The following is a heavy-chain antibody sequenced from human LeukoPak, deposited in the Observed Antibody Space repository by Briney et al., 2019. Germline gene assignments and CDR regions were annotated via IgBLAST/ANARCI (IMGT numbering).Heavy chain of an antibody. D-gene: IGHD6-13*01. CDR3: ARNLIAAAEAGY. CDR2: FDPEDGET. J-gene: IGHJ4*02. CDR1: GYTLTELS. Sequence: ASVKVSCKVSGYTLTELSMHWVRQAPGKGLEWMGGFDPEDGETIYAQKLQGRVTMTTDTSTSTAYMELRSLRSDDTAVYYCARNLIAAAEAGYWGQGTLVTVSS. V-gene: IGHV1-24*01.